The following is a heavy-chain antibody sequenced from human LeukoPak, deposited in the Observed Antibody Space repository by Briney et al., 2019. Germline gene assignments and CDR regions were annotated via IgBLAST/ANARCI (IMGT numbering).Heavy chain of an antibody. J-gene: IGHJ6*03. D-gene: IGHD6-19*01. V-gene: IGHV1-46*01. Sequence: ASVKVSCKASGYTFTSYYIHWVRQAPGQGLEWMGLINPSGGSTNYAQKFQGRVTMTRNTSISTAYMELSSLRSEDTAVYYCARMYSSGWYGYYYYYMDVWGKGTTVTISS. CDR3: ARMYSSGWYGYYYYYMDV. CDR2: INPSGGST. CDR1: GYTFTSYY.